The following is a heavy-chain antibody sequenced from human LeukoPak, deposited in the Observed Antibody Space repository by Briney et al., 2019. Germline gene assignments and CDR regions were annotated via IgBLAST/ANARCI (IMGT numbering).Heavy chain of an antibody. CDR2: IYYSGST. D-gene: IGHD2-15*01. J-gene: IGHJ4*02. CDR1: GGSISSYY. Sequence: SETLSLTCTVSGGSISSYYWSWIRQPPGKGLEWIGYIYYSGSTNYNPSLKSRVTISVDTSKNQFSLKLSSVTAADTAVYYCARGVVAAPTNFDYWGQGTLVTDSS. CDR3: ARGVVAAPTNFDY. V-gene: IGHV4-59*01.